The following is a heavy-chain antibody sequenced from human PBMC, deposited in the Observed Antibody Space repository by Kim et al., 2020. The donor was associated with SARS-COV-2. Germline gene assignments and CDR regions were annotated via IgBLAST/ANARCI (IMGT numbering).Heavy chain of an antibody. D-gene: IGHD2-21*02. J-gene: IGHJ6*02. CDR2: IWYDGSNK. CDR3: ARGGDPFYYYYYGRDV. V-gene: IGHV3-33*01. Sequence: GGSLRLSCAASGFTFSSYGMHWVRQAPGKGLEWVAVIWYDGSNKYYADSVKGRFTISRDNSKNTLYLQMNSLRAEDTAVYYCARGGDPFYYYYYGRDVWGQGTTVTVSS. CDR1: GFTFSSYG.